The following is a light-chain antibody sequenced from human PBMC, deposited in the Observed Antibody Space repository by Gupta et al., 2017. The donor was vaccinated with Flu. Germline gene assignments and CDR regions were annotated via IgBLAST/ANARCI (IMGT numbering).Light chain of an antibody. CDR3: QTYDSSNQRV. J-gene: IGLJ3*02. V-gene: IGLV6-57*01. CDR2: AHN. Sequence: NSMLPQPHSVSESPGKTVTISCIRSSGSVATYYVQWYRQRPGSSPTTVICAHNQRPSGVPDRFPGSIDISSNSASLTISGLKTEDEADYYCQTYDSSNQRVFGGGTKLTVL. CDR1: SGSVATYY.